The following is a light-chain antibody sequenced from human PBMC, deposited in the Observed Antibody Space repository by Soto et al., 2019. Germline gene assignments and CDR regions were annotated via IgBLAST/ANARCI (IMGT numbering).Light chain of an antibody. CDR1: SSNIGAGYA. J-gene: IGLJ2*01. Sequence: QSVLTQPPSVSGAPGQRLTISCTGSSSNIGAGYAVHWHQHLPGRAPKLLVYGDNNRPSGVPDRFSGSESGTSASLTITGLQAEDEAHYYCQSYDTRLSAVVFGGGTKLTVL. V-gene: IGLV1-40*01. CDR2: GDN. CDR3: QSYDTRLSAVV.